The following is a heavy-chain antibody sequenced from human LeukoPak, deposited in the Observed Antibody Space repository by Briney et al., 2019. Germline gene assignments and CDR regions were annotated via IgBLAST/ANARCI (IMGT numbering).Heavy chain of an antibody. CDR3: ARGLLYC. V-gene: IGHV1-2*02. CDR2: INPNSGDT. CDR1: GYTFTGYD. Sequence: ASVKVSCKASGYTFTGYDMHWVRQAPGQGLEWMGWINPNSGDTNYAQKFQGRVTMTRDTSISTAYMDLSKLTDDDTAVYYCARGLLYCWGQRTLVTVSS. J-gene: IGHJ4*02.